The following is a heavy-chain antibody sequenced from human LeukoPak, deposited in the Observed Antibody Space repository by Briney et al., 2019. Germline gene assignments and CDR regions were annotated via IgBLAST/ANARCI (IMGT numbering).Heavy chain of an antibody. D-gene: IGHD6-19*01. Sequence: SETLSLTCTVSGGSISSGSYYWSWIRQPAGKGLEWIGHMYTSGSTNYNPSLKSRVTISVDTSKNQFSLKLSSVTAADTAVYYCARDGHDSGWYSTFDYWGQGTLVTVSS. CDR1: GGSISSGSYY. CDR3: ARDGHDSGWYSTFDY. J-gene: IGHJ4*02. CDR2: MYTSGST. V-gene: IGHV4-61*09.